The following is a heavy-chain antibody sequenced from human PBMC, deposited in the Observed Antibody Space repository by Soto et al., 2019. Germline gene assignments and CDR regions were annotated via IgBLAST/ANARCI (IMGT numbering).Heavy chain of an antibody. D-gene: IGHD4-17*01. J-gene: IGHJ4*02. CDR3: ARVLNYGDSSYYFDY. CDR1: GYTFTSYG. Sequence: QVQLVQSGAEVKKPGASVKVSCKASGYTFTSYGISWVRQAPGQGLEWMGWISAYNGNTNYAQKLQGRVTMTTDTYTSTAYMELRSLRSDDTAVYYCARVLNYGDSSYYFDYWGQGTLVTVSS. CDR2: ISAYNGNT. V-gene: IGHV1-18*01.